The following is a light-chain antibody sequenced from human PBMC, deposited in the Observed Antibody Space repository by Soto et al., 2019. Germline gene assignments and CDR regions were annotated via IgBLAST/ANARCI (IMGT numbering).Light chain of an antibody. CDR2: ATS. J-gene: IGKJ4*01. V-gene: IGKV3-20*01. CDR1: QNVISSY. CDR3: QQYDSSHLT. Sequence: ENVLTQSPGTLSLSPGERATLSCRASQNVISSYLAWYQQKPGQAPSLLVYATSSRAAGIPDRFSGSGSGTDFTLTLSRLEPEDVAVYYCQQYDSSHLTFGGGTKVEIK.